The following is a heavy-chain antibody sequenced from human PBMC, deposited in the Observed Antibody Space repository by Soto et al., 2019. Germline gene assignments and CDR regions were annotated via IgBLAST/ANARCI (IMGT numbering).Heavy chain of an antibody. CDR3: ARRISTRGSGFDP. V-gene: IGHV4-39*01. D-gene: IGHD2-2*01. Sequence: QLQLQESGPGLVKPSETLSLTCSVSGGSISSSTYYWGWIRQPPGKGLEWIGSIYYTGTTYHNPSLKSRVTISGDTSKNKFSLKLSSVTAADTAVYFCARRISTRGSGFDPWGQGTLVTVSS. CDR1: GGSISSSTYY. CDR2: IYYTGTT. J-gene: IGHJ5*02.